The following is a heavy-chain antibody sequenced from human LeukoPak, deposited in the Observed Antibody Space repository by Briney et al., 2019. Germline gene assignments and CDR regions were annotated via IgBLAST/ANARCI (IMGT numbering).Heavy chain of an antibody. CDR2: IIPIFDTA. Sequence: SVKVSCKASGGTFSSYAISWVRQAPGQGLEWMGGIIPIFDTANYAQKFQGRVTITADESTSTAYMELSSLRSEDTAVYYCAVDSSGYYENFDYWGQGTLVTVSS. J-gene: IGHJ4*02. V-gene: IGHV1-69*13. CDR3: AVDSSGYYENFDY. D-gene: IGHD3-22*01. CDR1: GGTFSSYA.